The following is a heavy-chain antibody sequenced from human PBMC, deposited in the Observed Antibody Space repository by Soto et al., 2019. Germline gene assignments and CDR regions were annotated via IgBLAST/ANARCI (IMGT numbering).Heavy chain of an antibody. CDR1: GFTFGNYW. V-gene: IGHV3-74*01. D-gene: IGHD2-15*01. J-gene: IGHJ6*02. CDR3: ARAYTGRLPRRADYYYALDV. CDR2: MNSDGSTT. Sequence: GGSLRLSCAASGFTFGNYWMHWVRQAPGKGLEWVSRMNSDGSTTNYADSVKGRFTVSRDNARNSMFLQMNSVTVGDTAVYYCARAYTGRLPRRADYYYALDVWGQGIMVTVSS.